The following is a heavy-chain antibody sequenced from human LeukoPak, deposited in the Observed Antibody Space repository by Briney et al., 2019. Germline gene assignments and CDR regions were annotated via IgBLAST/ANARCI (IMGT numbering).Heavy chain of an antibody. CDR2: IYYSGST. CDR3: ARRAFFGGVFDY. D-gene: IGHD3-16*01. V-gene: IGHV4-39*01. Sequence: SETLSLTCTVSGGSISSSSYYWGWIRQPPGKGLEWIGSIYYSGSTYYNPSLKSRVTISVDTSKNQFSLKLSSVTAADTAVYSCARRAFFGGVFDYWGQGTLVTVSS. J-gene: IGHJ4*02. CDR1: GGSISSSSYY.